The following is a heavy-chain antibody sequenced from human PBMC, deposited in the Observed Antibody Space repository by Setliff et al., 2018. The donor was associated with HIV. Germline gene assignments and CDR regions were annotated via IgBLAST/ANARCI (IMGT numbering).Heavy chain of an antibody. V-gene: IGHV4-31*03. J-gene: IGHJ3*02. CDR1: SGSISSGGYF. CDR2: IYYTGST. D-gene: IGHD3-10*01. CDR3: AKLSRLTSLRNAFDI. Sequence: PSETLSLTCTVSSGSISSGGYFWGWIRQHPGKGLEWIGYIYYTGSTYYNPSLKSRVTISIDTSKNQFSLNLISVTAADSAVYYCAKLSRLTSLRNAFDIWGQGAVVTVSS.